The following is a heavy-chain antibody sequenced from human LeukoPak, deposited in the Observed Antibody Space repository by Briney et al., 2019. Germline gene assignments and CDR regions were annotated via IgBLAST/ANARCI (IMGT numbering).Heavy chain of an antibody. CDR1: GYTFTGYY. CDR3: ARIIDYGDYLDY. Sequence: ASAKVSCKASGYTFTGYYMHWVRQAPGQGLEWMGWINPNSGGTNYAQKFQGRVTMTRDTSISTAYMELSRLRSDDTAVYYCARIIDYGDYLDYWGQGTLVTVSS. V-gene: IGHV1-2*02. J-gene: IGHJ4*02. CDR2: INPNSGGT. D-gene: IGHD4-17*01.